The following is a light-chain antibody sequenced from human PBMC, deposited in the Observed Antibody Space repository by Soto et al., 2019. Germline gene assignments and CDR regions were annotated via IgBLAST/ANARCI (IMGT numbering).Light chain of an antibody. V-gene: IGKV3-20*01. CDR1: QTVGSSF. CDR2: GAS. CDR3: HQYGSSQT. Sequence: VLSQNPGTLSLSPGERATLSCRASQTVGSSFLAWFQHKPGQAPRLLIYGASTGATGIPDRFSGSGSGTDFTLTISRLEPEDFAVYYCHQYGSSQTFGQGTNVDIK. J-gene: IGKJ1*01.